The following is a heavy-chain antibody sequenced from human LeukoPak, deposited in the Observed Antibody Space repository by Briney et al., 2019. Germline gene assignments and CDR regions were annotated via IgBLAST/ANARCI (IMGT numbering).Heavy chain of an antibody. J-gene: IGHJ6*03. CDR3: ARESDYDFWSGYYYYYHMDV. D-gene: IGHD3-3*01. Sequence: PGGSLRLSCAASGFTFSSYSMNWVRQAPGKGLEWVSYISSSSSTIYYADSVKGRFTISRDNAKNSLYLQMNSLRAEDTAVYYCARESDYDFWSGYYYYYHMDVWGKGTTVTVSS. CDR1: GFTFSSYS. CDR2: ISSSSSTI. V-gene: IGHV3-48*01.